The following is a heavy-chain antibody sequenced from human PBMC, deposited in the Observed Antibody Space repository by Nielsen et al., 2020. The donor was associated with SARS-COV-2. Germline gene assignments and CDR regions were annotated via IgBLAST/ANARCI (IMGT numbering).Heavy chain of an antibody. CDR1: RFTFSNYW. CDR3: AREGDLDY. V-gene: IGHV3-74*01. J-gene: IGHJ4*02. CDR2: INYDGGDT. Sequence: GGSLRLSCAASRFTFSNYWMNWVRQAPGSGLVWVSRINYDGGDTIYADFVKGRFTISRDNTKEKLYLQMNSLRAEDTAVYYCAREGDLDYWGQGILVSVSS.